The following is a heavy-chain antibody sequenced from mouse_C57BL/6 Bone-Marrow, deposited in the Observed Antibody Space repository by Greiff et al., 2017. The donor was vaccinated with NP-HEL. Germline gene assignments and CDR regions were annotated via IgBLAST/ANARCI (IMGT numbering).Heavy chain of an antibody. CDR1: GYTFTDYN. CDR2: INPNNGGT. D-gene: IGHD1-1*01. J-gene: IGHJ3*01. V-gene: IGHV1-22*01. CDR3: ARPYYYGSRWAWFAY. Sequence: EVQLQQSGPELVKPGASVKMSCKASGYTFTDYNMHWVKQSHGKSLEWIGYINPNNGGTSYNQKFKGKATLTVNKSSSTAYMELRSLTSEDSAVYYCARPYYYGSRWAWFAYWGQGTLVTVSA.